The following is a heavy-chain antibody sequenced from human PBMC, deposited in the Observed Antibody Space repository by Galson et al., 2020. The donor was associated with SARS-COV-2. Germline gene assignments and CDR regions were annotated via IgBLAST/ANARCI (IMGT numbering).Heavy chain of an antibody. V-gene: IGHV3-23*01. Sequence: GSLRLSCAASGFSFSSYDMRWVRQAPGKGLEWVSSVSGTGDSATYADSVEGRFIVSRDNSENMVYLQMNSLRAEDTAVYYCAKNYGSGSYYYYYGMDVWGQGTTVTVSS. D-gene: IGHD3-10*01. J-gene: IGHJ6*02. CDR1: GFSFSSYD. CDR2: VSGTGDSA. CDR3: AKNYGSGSYYYYYGMDV.